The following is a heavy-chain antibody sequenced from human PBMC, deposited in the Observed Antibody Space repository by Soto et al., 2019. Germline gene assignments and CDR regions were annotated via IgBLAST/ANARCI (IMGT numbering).Heavy chain of an antibody. J-gene: IGHJ3*02. CDR2: IKPSGGST. Sequence: ASVKVSCKASGYTFTSYYMHWVRQAPGQGLEWIGIIKPSGGSTSYAQKFQGRDTMTRDTSTSTVYMELSSLRFEDTAVYYFARDRKYCSGGSCQPVAFDIWGQGTMVTVSS. CDR1: GYTFTSYY. V-gene: IGHV1-46*03. CDR3: ARDRKYCSGGSCQPVAFDI. D-gene: IGHD2-15*01.